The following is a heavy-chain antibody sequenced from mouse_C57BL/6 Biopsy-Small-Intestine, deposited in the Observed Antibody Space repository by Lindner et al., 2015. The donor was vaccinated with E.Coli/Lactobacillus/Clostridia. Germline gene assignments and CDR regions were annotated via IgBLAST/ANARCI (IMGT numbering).Heavy chain of an antibody. J-gene: IGHJ2*01. D-gene: IGHD2-12*01. CDR3: ARPGSYYSYDRFDY. Sequence: VQLQESGGGLVKPGGSRKLSCAASGFTFSDYGMHWVRQAPEKGLEWVAYISSGSSTIYYADTVKGRFTISRDNAKNTLFLQMTSLRSEDTAMYYCARPGSYYSYDRFDYWGQGTTLTVSS. CDR1: GFTFSDYG. CDR2: ISSGSSTI. V-gene: IGHV5-17*01.